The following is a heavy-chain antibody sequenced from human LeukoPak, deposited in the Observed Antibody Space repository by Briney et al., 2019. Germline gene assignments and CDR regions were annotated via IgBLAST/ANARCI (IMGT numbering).Heavy chain of an antibody. Sequence: SVKVSCKASGGTFSSYAISWVRQAPGQGLEWMGGIIPIFGTANYAQKFQGRVTIATDESTSTAYMELSSLRSEDTAVYYCARGPSSRFLEWLPPRFDYWGQGTLVTVSS. CDR1: GGTFSSYA. J-gene: IGHJ4*02. CDR3: ARGPSSRFLEWLPPRFDY. CDR2: IIPIFGTA. V-gene: IGHV1-69*05. D-gene: IGHD3-3*01.